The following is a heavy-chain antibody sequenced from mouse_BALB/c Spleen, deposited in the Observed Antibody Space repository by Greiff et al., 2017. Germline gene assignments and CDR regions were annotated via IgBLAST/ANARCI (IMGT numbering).Heavy chain of an antibody. Sequence: EVMLVESGGDLVKPGGSLKLSCAASGFTFSSYGMSWVRQTPDKRLEWVATISSGGSYTYYPDSVKGRFTISRDNAKNTLYLQMSSLKSEDTAMYYCARGYYDYEGAMDYWGQGTSVTVSS. J-gene: IGHJ4*01. CDR2: ISSGGSYT. CDR3: ARGYYDYEGAMDY. D-gene: IGHD2-4*01. CDR1: GFTFSSYG. V-gene: IGHV5-6*01.